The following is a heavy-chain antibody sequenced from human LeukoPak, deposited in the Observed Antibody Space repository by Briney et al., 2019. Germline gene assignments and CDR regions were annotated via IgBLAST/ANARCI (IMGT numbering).Heavy chain of an antibody. J-gene: IGHJ3*01. D-gene: IGHD5-24*01. Sequence: PGGSLRLSCAASGFIFSSYSMIWVRQAPGKGLEWVSSISSGSSYIYYADSLKGRFTISRDNAKNSLYLQMNGLRAEDTAVYYCARDIQLSTWGLGTMVTVSS. V-gene: IGHV3-21*01. CDR3: ARDIQLST. CDR2: ISSGSSYI. CDR1: GFIFSSYS.